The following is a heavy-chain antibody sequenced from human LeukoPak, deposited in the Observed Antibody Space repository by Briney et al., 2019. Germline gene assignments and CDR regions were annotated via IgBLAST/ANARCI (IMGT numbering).Heavy chain of an antibody. CDR3: ARQSIAVAGTPAGPVY. D-gene: IGHD6-19*01. V-gene: IGHV6-1*01. Sequence: SQTLSLTCAISGDSVSSNSAAWNWIRQSPSRGLEWLGRTYYRSKWYNDYAVSVKSRITINPDTSKNQFSLKLSSVTAADTAVYYCARQSIAVAGTPAGPVYWGQGTLVTVSS. J-gene: IGHJ4*02. CDR1: GDSVSSNSAA. CDR2: TYYRSKWYN.